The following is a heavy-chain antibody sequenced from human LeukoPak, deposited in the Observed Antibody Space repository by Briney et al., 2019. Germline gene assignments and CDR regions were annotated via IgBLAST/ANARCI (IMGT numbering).Heavy chain of an antibody. D-gene: IGHD1-26*01. CDR2: IRGSGGGT. J-gene: IGHJ4*02. CDR3: GRDVGSYGIGY. V-gene: IGHV3-23*01. CDR1: GFTFNSYA. Sequence: GGSLRLSCAASGFTFNSYAMSWIRQAPGKGLEWVSAIRGSGGGTYYADSVKGRFTISRDNAKNTLYLQMNSLRAEDTAVYYCGRDVGSYGIGYWGQGTLVTVSS.